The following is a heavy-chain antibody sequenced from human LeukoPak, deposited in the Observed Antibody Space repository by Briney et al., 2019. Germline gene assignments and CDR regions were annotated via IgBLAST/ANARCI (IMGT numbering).Heavy chain of an antibody. CDR1: GGTFSSYA. Sequence: SVKVSCKASGGTFSSYAISWVRQAPGQGLEWMGGIIPIFGTANYAQKFQGRVTITADESTSTAYMELSSLRSEDTAVYYCARIMLSWREFDCWGQGTLVTVSS. CDR2: IIPIFGTA. D-gene: IGHD1-26*01. J-gene: IGHJ4*02. V-gene: IGHV1-69*13. CDR3: ARIMLSWREFDC.